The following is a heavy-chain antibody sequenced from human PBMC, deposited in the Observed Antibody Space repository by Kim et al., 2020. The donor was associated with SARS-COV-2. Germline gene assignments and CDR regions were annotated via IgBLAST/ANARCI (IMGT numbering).Heavy chain of an antibody. J-gene: IGHJ2*01. V-gene: IGHV3-13*01. Sequence: GGSLRLSCAASGFTFSSYDMHWVRQATGKGLEWVSAIGTAGDTYYPGSVKGRFTISRENAKNSLYLQMNSLRAGDTAVYYCARARGGSSGAPGGRVGSFKENSMNPDRRRRGKTQTDKTEPWYFDLWGRGTLVTVSS. CDR2: IGTAGDT. CDR1: GFTFSSYD. D-gene: IGHD2-15*01. CDR3: ARARGGSSGAPGGRVGSFKENSMNPDRRRRGKTQTDKTEPWYFDL.